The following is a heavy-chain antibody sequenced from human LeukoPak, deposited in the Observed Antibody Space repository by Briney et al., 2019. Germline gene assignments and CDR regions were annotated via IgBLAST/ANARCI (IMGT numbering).Heavy chain of an antibody. CDR2: IYSAGST. D-gene: IGHD2-8*01. CDR1: GLTVSSNY. V-gene: IGHV3-66*02. CDR3: ARDRLGCNNGICYGNYYYYMDV. J-gene: IGHJ6*03. Sequence: PGGSLRLSCAASGLTVSSNYMSWVRQAPGKGLEWVSIIYSAGSTYYADSVKGRFTISRDNSKNTLYLQMNSVRAEDTAVYYCARDRLGCNNGICYGNYYYYMDVWGKGTTVTASS.